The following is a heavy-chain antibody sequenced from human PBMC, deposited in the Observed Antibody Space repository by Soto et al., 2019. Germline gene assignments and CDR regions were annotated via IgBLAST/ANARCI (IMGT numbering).Heavy chain of an antibody. CDR2: IIPIFGTA. CDR1: GGTFSSYA. CDR3: ARDRVAEIVVVPAAIGAASNPRMKYCYYGMDV. J-gene: IGHJ6*02. Sequence: QVQLVQSGAEVKKPGSSVKVSCKASGGTFSSYAISWVRQAPGQGLEWMGGIIPIFGTANYAQKFQGRVTITADKSTSTAYMELSSLRSEDTAVYYCARDRVAEIVVVPAAIGAASNPRMKYCYYGMDVWGQGTTVTVSS. V-gene: IGHV1-69*06. D-gene: IGHD2-2*01.